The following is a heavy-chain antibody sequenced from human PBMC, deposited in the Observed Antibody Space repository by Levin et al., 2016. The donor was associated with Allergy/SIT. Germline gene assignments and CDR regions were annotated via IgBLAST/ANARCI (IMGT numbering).Heavy chain of an antibody. CDR2: ISYDGSNK. D-gene: IGHD2-15*01. Sequence: LSLTCAASGFTFSSYGMHWVRQAPGKGLEWVAVISYDGSNKYYADSVKGRFTISRDNSKNTLYLQMNSLRAEDTAVYYCAKGRVVVAATVEDILDYWGQGTLVTVSS. CDR3: AKGRVVVAATVEDILDY. V-gene: IGHV3-30*18. CDR1: GFTFSSYG. J-gene: IGHJ4*02.